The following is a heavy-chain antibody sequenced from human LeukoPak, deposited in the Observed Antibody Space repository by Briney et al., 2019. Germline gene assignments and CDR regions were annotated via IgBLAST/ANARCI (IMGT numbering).Heavy chain of an antibody. Sequence: ASVKVSCKASGYTLTGYYMHWVRQAPGQGLEWMGWINPNSGGTNYAQKFQGRVTMTRDTSISTAYMELSRLRSDDTAVYYCARDSALLGYCSGGSCYSGFDYWGQGTLVTVSS. CDR1: GYTLTGYY. CDR2: INPNSGGT. D-gene: IGHD2-15*01. CDR3: ARDSALLGYCSGGSCYSGFDY. J-gene: IGHJ4*02. V-gene: IGHV1-2*02.